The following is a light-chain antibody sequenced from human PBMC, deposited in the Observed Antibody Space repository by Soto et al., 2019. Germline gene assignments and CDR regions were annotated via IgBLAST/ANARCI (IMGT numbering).Light chain of an antibody. CDR1: QSVSNN. J-gene: IGKJ3*01. CDR3: QQYNNWPFT. V-gene: IGKV3-15*01. CDR2: GAS. Sequence: EIVMTQSPATLSVSPGERATLSCRASQSVSNNLAWYQQKPGQAPRLLMYGASTRATGSPARFSGSGSGTEFTLTITSLQPEDFAVYYCQQYNNWPFTFGPGTKVDI.